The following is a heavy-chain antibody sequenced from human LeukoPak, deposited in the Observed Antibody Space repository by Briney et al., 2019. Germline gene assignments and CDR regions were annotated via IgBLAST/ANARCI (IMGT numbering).Heavy chain of an antibody. Sequence: GGSLRLSCAASGFTFDDYAMHWVRQAPGKGLEWVSGISWNSGSIGYADSVKGRFTISRDNSKNTLYLQMNSLRAEDTAVYYCAKEGNYDILTADFDYWGQGTLVTVSS. V-gene: IGHV3-9*01. CDR3: AKEGNYDILTADFDY. CDR2: ISWNSGSI. J-gene: IGHJ4*02. D-gene: IGHD3-9*01. CDR1: GFTFDDYA.